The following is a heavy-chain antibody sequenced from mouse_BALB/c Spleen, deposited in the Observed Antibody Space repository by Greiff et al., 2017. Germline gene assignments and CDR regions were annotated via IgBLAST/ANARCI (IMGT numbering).Heavy chain of an antibody. Sequence: EVMLVESGGGLVQPGGSRKLSCAASGFTFSSFGMHWVRQAPEKGLEWVAYISSGSSTIYYADTVKGRCTIARDNPKNTLFLQMTSLRSEDTAMYYCAREGYDGYPPSMDYWGQGTSVTVSS. V-gene: IGHV5-17*02. D-gene: IGHD2-3*01. J-gene: IGHJ4*01. CDR3: AREGYDGYPPSMDY. CDR1: GFTFSSFG. CDR2: ISSGSSTI.